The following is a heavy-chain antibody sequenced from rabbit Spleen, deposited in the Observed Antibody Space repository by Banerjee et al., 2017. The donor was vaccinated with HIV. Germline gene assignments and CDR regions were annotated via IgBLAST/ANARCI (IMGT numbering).Heavy chain of an antibody. J-gene: IGHJ4*01. D-gene: IGHD4-2*01. Sequence: QEQLEESGGDLVKPEGSLTLTCTASGFSFSSGYYMSWVRQAPGKGLEWIGCIGAGSGVTYYASWAKGRCTISKTSSTTVTLQMTSLTAADTATYFCARDAAGREDFNLWGPGTLVTVS. CDR1: GFSFSSGYY. CDR2: IGAGSGVT. CDR3: ARDAAGREDFNL. V-gene: IGHV1S45*01.